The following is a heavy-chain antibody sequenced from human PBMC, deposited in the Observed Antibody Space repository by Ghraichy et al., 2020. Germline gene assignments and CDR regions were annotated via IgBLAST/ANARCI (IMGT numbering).Heavy chain of an antibody. CDR3: ARDAPDYYDSSGYLNWFDP. Sequence: GGSLRLSCAASGFTFSSYSMNWVRQAPGKGLEWVSSISSSSSYIYYADSVKGRFTISRDNAKNSLYLQMNSLRAEDTAVYYCARDAPDYYDSSGYLNWFDPWGQGTLVTVSS. V-gene: IGHV3-21*01. CDR2: ISSSSSYI. CDR1: GFTFSSYS. D-gene: IGHD3-22*01. J-gene: IGHJ5*02.